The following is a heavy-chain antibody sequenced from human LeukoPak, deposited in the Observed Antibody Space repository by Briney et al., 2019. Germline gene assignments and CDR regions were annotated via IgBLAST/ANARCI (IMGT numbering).Heavy chain of an antibody. CDR3: TTLAAVLCSNTSCYDSFDY. CDR2: IKGKTDGGTT. D-gene: IGHD2-2*01. V-gene: IGHV3-15*01. J-gene: IGHJ4*02. CDR1: GFIFSDYY. Sequence: PGGSLRLPCAASGFIFSDYYMGWIRQAPGRGLEWVGRIKGKTDGGTTDYAAPVKGRFTISRDDSKNTLYLQMNSLKIEDTAVYYCTTLAAVLCSNTSCYDSFDYWGQGTLVTVSS.